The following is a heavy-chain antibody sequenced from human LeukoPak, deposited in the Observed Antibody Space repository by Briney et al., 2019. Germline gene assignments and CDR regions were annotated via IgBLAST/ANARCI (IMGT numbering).Heavy chain of an antibody. CDR1: GYTFTSYD. J-gene: IGHJ4*02. CDR2: INPNSGGT. D-gene: IGHD6-13*01. V-gene: IGHV1-2*02. CDR3: ARSSRVAAAGPDY. Sequence: ASVKVSCKASGYTFTSYDINWVRQAPGQGLEWMGWINPNSGGTNYAQKFQGRVTMTRDTSVSTAYMELSRLRSDDTAVYYCARSSRVAAAGPDYWGQGTLVTVSS.